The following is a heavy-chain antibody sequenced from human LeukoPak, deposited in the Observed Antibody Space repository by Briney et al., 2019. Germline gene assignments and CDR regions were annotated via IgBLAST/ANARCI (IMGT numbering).Heavy chain of an antibody. CDR2: IYHSGST. V-gene: IGHV4-30-2*01. J-gene: IGHJ4*02. CDR1: GGSISSGGYS. CDR3: ARAAYGDESLFDY. Sequence: SETPSLTCAVSGGSISSGGYSWSWIRQPPRKGLEWIGYIYHSGSTYYNPSLKSRVTISVDRSKNQFSLKLSSVTAADTAVYYCARAAYGDESLFDYWGQGTLVTVSS. D-gene: IGHD4-17*01.